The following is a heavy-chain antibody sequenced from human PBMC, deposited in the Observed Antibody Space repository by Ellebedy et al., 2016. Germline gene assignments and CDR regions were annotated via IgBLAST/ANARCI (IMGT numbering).Heavy chain of an antibody. CDR1: KETFTGYY. J-gene: IGHJ6*02. D-gene: IGHD3-16*01. Sequence: ASVKVSCKASKETFTGYYFHWVRQAPGQGLEWFGWINPHTGATKFPQKYQGRVTLTRDASINTIYMELTGLISNDTAVFFCARAKRGIDGMDVWGQGTPVTVSS. CDR2: INPHTGAT. CDR3: ARAKRGIDGMDV. V-gene: IGHV1-2*02.